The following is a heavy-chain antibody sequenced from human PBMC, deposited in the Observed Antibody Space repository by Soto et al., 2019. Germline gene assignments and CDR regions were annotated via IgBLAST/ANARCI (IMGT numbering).Heavy chain of an antibody. CDR1: SGSISSSNW. V-gene: IGHV4-4*02. J-gene: IGHJ6*03. CDR2: IYHSGST. D-gene: IGHD6-13*01. Sequence: PSETLSLTCAVSSGSISSSNWWSWVRQPPGKGLEWIGEIYHSGSTNYNPSLKSRVTISVDKSKNQFSLKLSSVTAADTAVYYCARERQQLVLQPHTYYYYMDVWGKGTTVTVSS. CDR3: ARERQQLVLQPHTYYYYMDV.